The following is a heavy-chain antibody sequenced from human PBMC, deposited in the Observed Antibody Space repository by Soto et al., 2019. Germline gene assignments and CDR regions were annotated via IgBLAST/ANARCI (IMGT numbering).Heavy chain of an antibody. V-gene: IGHV1-8*01. CDR1: GYTFTSYD. Sequence: ASVKVSCKASGYTFTSYDINWVRQATGQGLEWMGWMNPNGGNTSYAQKFQGRVTMTRNTSTSTVYMELSSLRADDTAVYYCARGRRDYSGYYGYYFAYWGQGTLVTVSS. D-gene: IGHD3-22*01. J-gene: IGHJ4*02. CDR2: MNPNGGNT. CDR3: ARGRRDYSGYYGYYFAY.